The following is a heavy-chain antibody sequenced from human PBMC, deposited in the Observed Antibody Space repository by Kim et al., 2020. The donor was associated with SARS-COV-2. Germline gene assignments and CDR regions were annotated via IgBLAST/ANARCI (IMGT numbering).Heavy chain of an antibody. V-gene: IGHV3-23*01. Sequence: GGSLRLSCVASGFTISNYAMNWVRQAPGKGMEWVSTINIRGDGTFYADSVKGRFTISRDSPKNTLYLQMNSLRAEDTAVYYCASGWQHLANSGQGTLVIVSS. CDR1: GFTISNYA. CDR3: ASGWQHLAN. CDR2: INIRGDGT. J-gene: IGHJ4*02. D-gene: IGHD6-13*01.